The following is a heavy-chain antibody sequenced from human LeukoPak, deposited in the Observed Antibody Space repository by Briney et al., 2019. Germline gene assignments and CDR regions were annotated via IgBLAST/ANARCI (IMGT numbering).Heavy chain of an antibody. D-gene: IGHD6-13*01. CDR2: ISSNSRYI. V-gene: IGHV3-21*06. Sequence: GGSLRLSCAASGFTFSTYSMNWVRQAPGKGLEWVSSISSNSRYIYYADSRRGRFAISRDNAKNSLYLQMNSLKPEDTAVYYCARVAEAAAFDSWGQGTLVTVSS. J-gene: IGHJ4*02. CDR1: GFTFSTYS. CDR3: ARVAEAAAFDS.